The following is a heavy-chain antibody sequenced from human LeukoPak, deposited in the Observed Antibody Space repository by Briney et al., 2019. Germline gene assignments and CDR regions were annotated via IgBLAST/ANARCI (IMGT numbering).Heavy chain of an antibody. CDR2: VSNTGDSK. CDR1: GFRFSSYG. J-gene: IGHJ6*03. Sequence: GGSLRLSCAASGFRFSSYGMSWVRQAPGKGLEWVSVVSNTGDSKYYADSVKGRFAVSRDNSKNMLYLQMNSLRVEDTAVYYCAKDGSGSPPFYYYMDVWGKGTTVTISS. CDR3: AKDGSGSPPFYYYMDV. D-gene: IGHD3-10*01. V-gene: IGHV3-23*01.